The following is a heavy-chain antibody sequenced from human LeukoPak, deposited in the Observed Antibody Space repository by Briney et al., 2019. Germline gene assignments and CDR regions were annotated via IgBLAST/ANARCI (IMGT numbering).Heavy chain of an antibody. CDR3: TRLGAARPRADY. J-gene: IGHJ4*02. CDR1: GFTFSGSA. Sequence: GGSLKLSCAASGFTFSGSAMHWVRQASGKGLEWVGRIRSKANSYATAYAASVKGRFTISRDDSKNTAYLQMNSPKTEDTAVYYCTRLGAARPRADYWGQGTLVTVSS. D-gene: IGHD6-6*01. V-gene: IGHV3-73*01. CDR2: IRSKANSYAT.